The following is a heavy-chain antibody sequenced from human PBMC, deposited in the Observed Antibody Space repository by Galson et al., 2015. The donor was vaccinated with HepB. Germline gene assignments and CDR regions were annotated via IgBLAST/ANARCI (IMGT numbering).Heavy chain of an antibody. D-gene: IGHD3-10*01. CDR2: IRWTSGSM. V-gene: IGHV3-9*01. Sequence: SLRLSCAASEFNFDHYAIHWLRHSPGKGLEWFSGIRWTSGSMGYAVSVKGRFTISRDNAKNSLYLQLHSLRAEDTALYFCAKVGWVFGSGIPLYYFDYWGQGTLVTVSS. CDR3: AKVGWVFGSGIPLYYFDY. J-gene: IGHJ4*02. CDR1: EFNFDHYA.